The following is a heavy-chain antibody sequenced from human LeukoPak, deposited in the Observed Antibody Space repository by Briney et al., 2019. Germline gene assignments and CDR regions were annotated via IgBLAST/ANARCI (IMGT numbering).Heavy chain of an antibody. D-gene: IGHD3-3*01. Sequence: PGGSLRLSCAASGFTFSSYAMSWVRQAPGKGLEWVSAISGSGGSTYYADSVKGRFTISRDNSKNTLYLQMNSLGAEDTAVYYCAKVDDFWSGYFDYWGQGTLVTVSS. CDR2: ISGSGGST. J-gene: IGHJ4*02. V-gene: IGHV3-23*01. CDR1: GFTFSSYA. CDR3: AKVDDFWSGYFDY.